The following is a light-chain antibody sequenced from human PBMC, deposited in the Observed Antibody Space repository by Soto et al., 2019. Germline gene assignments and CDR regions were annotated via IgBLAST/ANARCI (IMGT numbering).Light chain of an antibody. V-gene: IGLV1-40*01. J-gene: IGLJ1*01. CDR2: GNS. CDR3: QSYDNSLSVYV. Sequence: QSVLTQPLSVSGAPGQRVTISCTGSSSNIGAHYDVHWYQQLPGTAPKLLIYGNSNRPSGVPDRFSGSKSGTSASLAITGLQAEDEADYYCQSYDNSLSVYVFGTGTKVTVL. CDR1: SSNIGAHYD.